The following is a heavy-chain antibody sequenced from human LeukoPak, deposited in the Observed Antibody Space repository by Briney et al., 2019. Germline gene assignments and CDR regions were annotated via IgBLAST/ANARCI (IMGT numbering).Heavy chain of an antibody. D-gene: IGHD3-22*01. CDR2: IYYSGST. CDR3: ARVREITMIVRYFDY. Sequence: SETLSLTCTVSGGSISSYYWSWIRQPPGKGLEWIGYIYYSGSTNYNPSLKSRVTISVDTSKNQCSLKLSSVTAADTAVYYCARVREITMIVRYFDYWGQGTLVTVSS. V-gene: IGHV4-59*01. CDR1: GGSISSYY. J-gene: IGHJ4*02.